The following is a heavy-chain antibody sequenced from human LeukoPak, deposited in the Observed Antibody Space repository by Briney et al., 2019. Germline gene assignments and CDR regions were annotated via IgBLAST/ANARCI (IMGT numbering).Heavy chain of an antibody. CDR2: ISSSGSTI. V-gene: IGHV3-11*01. D-gene: IGHD5-24*01. Sequence: GGSLRLSCAASGFTFSDYYMSWIRQAPGKGLEWVSYISSSGSTIYYADSVKGRFTISRDNAKNSLYLQMNSLRAEDTAVYYCCGWLQTKGAFDIWGQGTMVTVSS. CDR3: CGWLQTKGAFDI. J-gene: IGHJ3*02. CDR1: GFTFSDYY.